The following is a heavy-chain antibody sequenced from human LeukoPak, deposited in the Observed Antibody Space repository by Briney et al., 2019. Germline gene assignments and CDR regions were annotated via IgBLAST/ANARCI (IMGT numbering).Heavy chain of an antibody. CDR1: GGTFSSYA. CDR2: IIPIFGTA. D-gene: IGHD4-23*01. CDR3: ARINYGGNSGRLDY. Sequence: ASVKVSCKASGGTFSSYAISWVRQAPGQGLEWMGGIIPIFGTANYAQKFQGRVTITADESTSTAYMELSSLRSEDTAVYYCARINYGGNSGRLDYWGQGTLVTVSS. J-gene: IGHJ4*02. V-gene: IGHV1-69*01.